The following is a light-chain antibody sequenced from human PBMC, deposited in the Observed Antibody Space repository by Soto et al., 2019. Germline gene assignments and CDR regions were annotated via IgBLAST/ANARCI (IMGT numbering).Light chain of an antibody. V-gene: IGKV1-39*01. CDR1: QSISRH. J-gene: IGKJ5*01. CDR3: QQSYSTAIT. Sequence: DIQMTQSPSSLSASVGDRVTITCRASQSISRHLHWYQQKPGKAPKLLIYAASSLQSGVSSRFSGSGSGTDFTLIISSLQPEDFASYYCQQSYSTAITFGQGTRLEIK. CDR2: AAS.